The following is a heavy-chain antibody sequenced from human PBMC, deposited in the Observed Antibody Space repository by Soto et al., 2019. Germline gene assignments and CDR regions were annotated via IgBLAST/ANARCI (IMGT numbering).Heavy chain of an antibody. CDR3: ARDSTYYYDSSGYYGVSHFDY. Sequence: SETLSLTCTVSGGSISSGGYYWSWIRQHPGKGLEWIGYIYYSGSTYYNPSLKSRVTISVDTSKNQFSLKLSSVTAADTAVYYCARDSTYYYDSSGYYGVSHFDYWGQGTLVTVSS. D-gene: IGHD3-22*01. V-gene: IGHV4-31*03. J-gene: IGHJ4*02. CDR2: IYYSGST. CDR1: GGSISSGGYY.